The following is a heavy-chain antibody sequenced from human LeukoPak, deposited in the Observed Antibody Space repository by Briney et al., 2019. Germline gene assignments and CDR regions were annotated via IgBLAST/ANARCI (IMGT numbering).Heavy chain of an antibody. CDR3: ATAFAGNLVDY. CDR2: FALEDGEK. J-gene: IGHJ4*02. V-gene: IGHV1-24*01. Sequence: ASVKVSCKVSGYTLRDLSMHWLRQAPGKGVEWMGSFALEDGEKIYAQKFQGRVTMTEDTSTDTAYMELSSLRSEDTAVYYCATAFAGNLVDYWGQGTLVTVSS. CDR1: GYTLRDLS. D-gene: IGHD1-14*01.